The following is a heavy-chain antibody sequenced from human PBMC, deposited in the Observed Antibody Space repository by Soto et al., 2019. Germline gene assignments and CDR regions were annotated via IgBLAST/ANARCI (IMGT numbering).Heavy chain of an antibody. V-gene: IGHV4-61*01. CDR2: ISHSGLT. Sequence: PSETLPLRCTVSGGSLSSGIDYWSGFRQPPGERPEWIGYISHSGLTNYNPSLKSRLTISLDTAKDQVLLRLTSVTATDAAVYSRAPDRPQFRDGMDVWGQGTPVTVSS. J-gene: IGHJ6*02. CDR1: GGSLSSGIDY. CDR3: APDRPQFRDGMDV.